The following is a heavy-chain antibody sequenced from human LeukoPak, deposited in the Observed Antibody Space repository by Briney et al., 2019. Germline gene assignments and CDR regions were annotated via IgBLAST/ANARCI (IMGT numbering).Heavy chain of an antibody. CDR1: GFTVSSNY. CDR3: AKARGGYCEVDCFSRVLDR. J-gene: IGHJ4*02. D-gene: IGHD2-21*01. V-gene: IGHV3-53*01. CDR2: IYGGGST. Sequence: PGGSLRLSCAASGFTVSSNYMSWVRQAPGKGPEWVSVIYGGGSTYYADSVKGRFTISRDNSKNTLYLQMNSLRAEDTAVYYCAKARGGYCEVDCFSRVLDRRGQGTLVTVSS.